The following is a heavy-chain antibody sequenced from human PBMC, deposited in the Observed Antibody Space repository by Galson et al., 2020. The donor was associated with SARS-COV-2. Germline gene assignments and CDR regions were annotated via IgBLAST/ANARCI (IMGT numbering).Heavy chain of an antibody. CDR2: IHRSGST. D-gene: IGHD2-15*01. CDR3: ARQVVAKTYCFDY. V-gene: IGHV4-38-2*02. J-gene: IGHJ4*02. Sequence: ASETLSLTCNVSGYSISSGYYWMWIRQSPEKGLEWIANIHRSGSTYYNPSLKSRATISVDTSKNQFSLRLKSMTAADTAVYYCARQVVAKTYCFDYWGQGILVTVSS. CDR1: GYSISSGYY.